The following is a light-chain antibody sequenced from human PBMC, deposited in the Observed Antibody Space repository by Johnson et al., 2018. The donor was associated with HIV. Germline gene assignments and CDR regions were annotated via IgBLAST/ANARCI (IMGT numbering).Light chain of an antibody. CDR1: SSNIGNNY. CDR2: DND. Sequence: SVLTQPPSVSAAPGQTVTISCSGSSSNIGNNYVSWYHHLPGTAPKLLIYDNDKRPSGTPDRFSGSKSATSATLGITGLQTGDEADYYCGTWETSLSAGLLYVFGPGTKVTVL. V-gene: IGLV1-51*01. CDR3: GTWETSLSAGLLYV. J-gene: IGLJ1*01.